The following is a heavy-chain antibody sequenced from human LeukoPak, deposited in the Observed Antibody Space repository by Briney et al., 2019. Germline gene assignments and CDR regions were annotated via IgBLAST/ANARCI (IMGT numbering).Heavy chain of an antibody. V-gene: IGHV1-69*04. CDR1: GGTFSSYA. CDR2: IIPILGIA. CDR3: ARAPRDYYGPGSSSPGIMDV. Sequence: SVKVSCKASGGTFSSYAISWVRQAPGQGLEWMGRIIPILGIANYAQKFQGRVTITADKSTSTAYMELSSLRSEDTAVYYCARAPRDYYGPGSSSPGIMDVWGQGTTVTVSS. J-gene: IGHJ6*02. D-gene: IGHD3-10*01.